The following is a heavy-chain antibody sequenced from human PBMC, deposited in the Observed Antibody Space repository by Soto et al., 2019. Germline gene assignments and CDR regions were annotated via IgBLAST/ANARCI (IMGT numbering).Heavy chain of an antibody. V-gene: IGHV1-69*12. J-gene: IGHJ5*02. Sequence: QVQLVQSGAEVKKPRSSVKVSCKASGGTFSSYAISWVRQAPGQGLEWMGGIIPIFGTANYAQKFQGRVNINADESTGTAYMGLSSRRSEDTAGYFCARRGTTHPWGQGTLVTVSS. CDR2: IIPIFGTA. CDR1: GGTFSSYA. CDR3: ARRGTTHP. D-gene: IGHD4-17*01.